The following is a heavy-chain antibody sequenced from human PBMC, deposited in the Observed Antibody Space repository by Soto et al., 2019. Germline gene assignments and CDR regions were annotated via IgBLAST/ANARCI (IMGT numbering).Heavy chain of an antibody. J-gene: IGHJ4*02. V-gene: IGHV3-15*01. CDR1: GFSFSDAW. CDR3: TTQGGGDEIYFDY. Sequence: EVQLVESGGGLVQPGGSLRLSCAASGFSFSDAWMIWVRQAPGKGLQWVGRIKSKSDGETNDYAAPVKGRFAISRDDSKKTVYQRMTSLKTEETATYFCTTQGGGDEIYFDYWGRGTRVAVSS. D-gene: IGHD3-16*01. CDR2: IKSKSDGETN.